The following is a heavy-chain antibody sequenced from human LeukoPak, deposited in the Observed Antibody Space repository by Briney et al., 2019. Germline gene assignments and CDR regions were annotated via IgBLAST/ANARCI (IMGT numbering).Heavy chain of an antibody. Sequence: GASVKVSCKASGGTFSSYAISWVRQAPGQGLEWMGRIIPILGIANYAQKFQGRVTITADKSTSTAYMELSSLRSEDTAVYYCARDLWRVAARPYYYYGMDVWGQGTLVTVSS. J-gene: IGHJ6*02. CDR1: GGTFSSYA. V-gene: IGHV1-69*04. CDR2: IIPILGIA. D-gene: IGHD6-13*01. CDR3: ARDLWRVAARPYYYYGMDV.